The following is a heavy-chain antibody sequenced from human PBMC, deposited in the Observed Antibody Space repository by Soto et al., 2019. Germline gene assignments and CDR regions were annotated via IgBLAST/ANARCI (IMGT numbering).Heavy chain of an antibody. V-gene: IGHV4-4*07. CDR3: AKKVPAALRLYYFFGLDV. J-gene: IGHJ6*02. Sequence: QVQPHESGPGLVKPSETLSLTCNVSGDSIGRFYWSWIRQSAEKGLEWIGEISQSGTTKYNPSLASRVTISVDKSKNQFSLRLTSMTAAYTAVYYCAKKVPAALRLYYFFGLDVWGQGTTVTVSS. CDR2: ISQSGTT. D-gene: IGHD2-15*01. CDR1: GDSIGRFY.